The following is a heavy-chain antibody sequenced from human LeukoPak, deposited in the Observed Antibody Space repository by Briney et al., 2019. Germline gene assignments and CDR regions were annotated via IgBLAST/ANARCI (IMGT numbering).Heavy chain of an antibody. J-gene: IGHJ4*02. CDR3: ARDWYGSGRAFDC. V-gene: IGHV3-9*01. Sequence: PGRSLRLSCAASGFTFDDHGMHWVRQAPGKGLEWVSGISWSGGIIGYADSVKGRFTISRDNAKNSLYLQMNSLRAEDTAVYYCARDWYGSGRAFDCWGQGTLVTVSS. CDR2: ISWSGGII. CDR1: GFTFDDHG. D-gene: IGHD3-10*01.